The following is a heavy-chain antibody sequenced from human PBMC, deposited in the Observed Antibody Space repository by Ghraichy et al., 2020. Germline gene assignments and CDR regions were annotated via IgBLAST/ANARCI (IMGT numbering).Heavy chain of an antibody. D-gene: IGHD2-21*02. V-gene: IGHV3-7*03. CDR1: GFTFSSYW. CDR3: ARAPPHIVVVTAIRDWYFDL. CDR2: IKQDGSEK. Sequence: GESLNISCAASGFTFSSYWMSWVRQAPGKGLEWVANIKQDGSEKYYVDSVKGRFTISRDNAKNSLYLQMNSLRAEDTAVYYCARAPPHIVVVTAIRDWYFDLWGRGTLVTVSS. J-gene: IGHJ2*01.